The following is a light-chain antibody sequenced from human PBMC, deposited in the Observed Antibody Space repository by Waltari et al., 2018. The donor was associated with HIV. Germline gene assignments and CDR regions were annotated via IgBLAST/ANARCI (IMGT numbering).Light chain of an antibody. CDR3: GTWDSSLSAL. CDR2: DNK. V-gene: IGLV1-51*01. J-gene: IGLJ2*01. CDR1: SSNIGNNY. Sequence: QSVLTQPPSVSAAPGQKVTISCSGSSSNIGNNYVSWYQQLPGTAPQLLIYDNKKRPPGIPDRFSGSKSGTSATLGITGLQTGDEADYYCGTWDSSLSALFGGGTKLTVL.